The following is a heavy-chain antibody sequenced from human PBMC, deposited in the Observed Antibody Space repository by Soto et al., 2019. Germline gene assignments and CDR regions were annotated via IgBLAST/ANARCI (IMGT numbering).Heavy chain of an antibody. CDR3: ARQSPAYPSLMRFDP. D-gene: IGHD2-8*01. V-gene: IGHV4-39*01. J-gene: IGHJ5*02. CDR2: IYYSGST. CDR1: GGSISSSSYY. Sequence: QLQLQESGPGLVKPSETLSLTCTVSGGSISSSSYYWGWIRQPPGKGLEWIGSIYYSGSTYYNPSLKSRVTIXXDXSXXQFSLKLSSVTAADTAVYYCARQSPAYPSLMRFDPWGQGTLVTVSS.